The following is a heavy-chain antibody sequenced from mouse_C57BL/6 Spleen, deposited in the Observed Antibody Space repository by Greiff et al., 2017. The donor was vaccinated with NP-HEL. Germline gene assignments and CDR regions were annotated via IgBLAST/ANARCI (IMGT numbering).Heavy chain of an antibody. CDR1: GYTFTSYW. D-gene: IGHD2-4*01. V-gene: IGHV1-7*01. CDR3: ARGNYDYEGGLDY. J-gene: IGHJ2*01. CDR2: INPSSGYT. Sequence: QVQLKQSGAELAKPGASVKLSCKASGYTFTSYWMHWVKQRPGQGLEWIGYINPSSGYTKYNQKFKDKATLTADKSSSTAYMQLSSLTYEDSAVYYCARGNYDYEGGLDYWGQGTTLTVSS.